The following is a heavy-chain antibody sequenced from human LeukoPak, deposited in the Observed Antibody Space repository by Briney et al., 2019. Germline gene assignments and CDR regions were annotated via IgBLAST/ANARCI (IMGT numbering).Heavy chain of an antibody. V-gene: IGHV1-46*01. CDR1: GYTFTSYY. J-gene: IGHJ3*02. CDR2: INPSGGST. D-gene: IGHD1-26*01. CDR3: ARLLRLKVGATRDDAFDI. Sequence: ASVTVSCKASGYTFTSYYMHWVRQAPGQGLEWMGIINPSGGSTSYAQKFQGRVTMTRDTSTSTVYMELSSLRSEDTAVYYCARLLRLKVGATRDDAFDIWGQGTMVTVSS.